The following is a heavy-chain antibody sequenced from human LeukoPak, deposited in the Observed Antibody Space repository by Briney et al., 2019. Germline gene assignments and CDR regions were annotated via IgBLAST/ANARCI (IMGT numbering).Heavy chain of an antibody. CDR3: ARDLPGYCSSTSCYPLSSFDY. V-gene: IGHV3-66*01. Sequence: AGGSLRLSCVASGFTVSSNYMSWVRQAPGKGLEWVSAAYSGGSTYYADSVKGRLTISRDNSKNTLYLQMNSLRAEDTAVYYCARDLPGYCSSTSCYPLSSFDYWGQGTLVTVSS. J-gene: IGHJ4*02. CDR2: AYSGGST. D-gene: IGHD2-2*01. CDR1: GFTVSSNY.